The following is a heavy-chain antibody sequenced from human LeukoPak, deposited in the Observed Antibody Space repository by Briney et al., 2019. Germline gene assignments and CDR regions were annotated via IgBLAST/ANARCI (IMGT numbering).Heavy chain of an antibody. Sequence: ASVKVSHKASVFTFTGDYMHWLRQAPGQGREWMGWINPNGGGTDYAQKSQGRVTMTRDTTISMTYMELKWLRSDDTAVYYCARDRSRVLDYWGQGTQVTVSS. J-gene: IGHJ4*02. V-gene: IGHV1-2*02. CDR2: INPNGGGT. CDR1: VFTFTGDY. CDR3: ARDRSRVLDY. D-gene: IGHD2-8*02.